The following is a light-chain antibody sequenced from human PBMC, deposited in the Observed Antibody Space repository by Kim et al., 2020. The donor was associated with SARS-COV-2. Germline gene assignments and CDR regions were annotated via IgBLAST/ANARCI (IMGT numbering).Light chain of an antibody. V-gene: IGKV1-17*03. CDR2: AAS. J-gene: IGKJ4*01. Sequence: ASVGERVTIACRASQGITSYLAWFQQKPGKGPKRLIYAASSLQSGVPSRFSGSGSGTEFTLTISSLQPEDFATYYCLQHDSYPLTFGGGTKVEIK. CDR3: LQHDSYPLT. CDR1: QGITSY.